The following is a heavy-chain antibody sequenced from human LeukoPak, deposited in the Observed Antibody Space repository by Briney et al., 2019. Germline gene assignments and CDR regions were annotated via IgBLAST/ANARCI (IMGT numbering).Heavy chain of an antibody. V-gene: IGHV3-9*01. Sequence: GYADSVKGRFTISRDNAKNSLYLQMNSLRAEDTALYYCAKDVTPKVDYHDTTELLPRYFDLWGRGTLVTVSS. D-gene: IGHD3-22*01. CDR3: AKDVTPKVDYHDTTELLPRYFDL. J-gene: IGHJ2*01.